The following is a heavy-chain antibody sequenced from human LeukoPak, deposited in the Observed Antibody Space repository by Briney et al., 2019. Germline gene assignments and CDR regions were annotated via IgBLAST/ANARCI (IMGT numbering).Heavy chain of an antibody. Sequence: SVKVSCKASGGTFSSYAISWVRQAPGQGLGWMGRIIPILGIANYAQKFQGRVTITADKSTSTAYMELSSLRSEDTAVYYCARPAAGRDNWFDPWGQGTLVTVSS. J-gene: IGHJ5*02. V-gene: IGHV1-69*04. D-gene: IGHD6-13*01. CDR1: GGTFSSYA. CDR2: IIPILGIA. CDR3: ARPAAGRDNWFDP.